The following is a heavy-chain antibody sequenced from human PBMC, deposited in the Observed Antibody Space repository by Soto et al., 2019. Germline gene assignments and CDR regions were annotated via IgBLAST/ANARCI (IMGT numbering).Heavy chain of an antibody. CDR2: IYYSGST. D-gene: IGHD4-4*01. Sequence: QVQLQESGPGLVKPSQTLSLTCTVSGGSISSGDYYWSWIRQPPGKGVEWIGYIYYSGSTYYDPSLKSRVTISVDTSKNQFSLKLSSVTAADTAVYYCARGGVEMATVPFDYWGQGTLVTVSS. J-gene: IGHJ4*02. CDR1: GGSISSGDYY. V-gene: IGHV4-30-4*01. CDR3: ARGGVEMATVPFDY.